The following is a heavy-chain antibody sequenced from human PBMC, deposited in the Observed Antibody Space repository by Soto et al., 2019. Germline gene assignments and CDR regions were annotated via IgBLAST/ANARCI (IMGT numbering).Heavy chain of an antibody. CDR2: INPSGGST. D-gene: IGHD6-13*01. Sequence: RASVKVSCKASGYTFTSYYMHWVRQAPGQGLEWMGIINPSGGSTSYAQKFQGGVTMTRDTSTSTVYMELSSLRSEDTAVYYCARDHLSGYSSSWYVDYWGQGTLVTVSS. J-gene: IGHJ4*02. CDR3: ARDHLSGYSSSWYVDY. V-gene: IGHV1-46*01. CDR1: GYTFTSYY.